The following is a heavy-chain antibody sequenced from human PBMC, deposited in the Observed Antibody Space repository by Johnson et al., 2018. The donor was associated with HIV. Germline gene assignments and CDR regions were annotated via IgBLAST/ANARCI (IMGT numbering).Heavy chain of an antibody. CDR2: IWFDGTNK. CDR1: GFTFSSYG. Sequence: QVQLVESGGGAVQPGRSLRLSCAASGFTFSSYGMHWVRQAPGKGLEWVAVIWFDGTNKYYADSVKGRFTISRDNSKNTLYLQMNSLRAEDTAVYYCASSYSESDAFDIWGQGTMVTVSS. D-gene: IGHD3-10*01. V-gene: IGHV3-33*01. J-gene: IGHJ3*02. CDR3: ASSYSESDAFDI.